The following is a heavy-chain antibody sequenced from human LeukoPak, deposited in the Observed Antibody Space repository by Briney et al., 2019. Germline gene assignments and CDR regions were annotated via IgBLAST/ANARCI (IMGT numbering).Heavy chain of an antibody. D-gene: IGHD4-17*01. CDR3: TTEDYGDYVPDY. Sequence: GGSLRLSCAASGFIFNNAWMSWVRLPPGKGLEWVGRIKSKTDGGTTDYAAPVKGRFTISRDDSKNSLYLLMNSLKTEDTAVYYCTTEDYGDYVPDYWGQGTLVTVSS. CDR2: IKSKTDGGTT. V-gene: IGHV3-15*01. J-gene: IGHJ4*02. CDR1: GFIFNNAW.